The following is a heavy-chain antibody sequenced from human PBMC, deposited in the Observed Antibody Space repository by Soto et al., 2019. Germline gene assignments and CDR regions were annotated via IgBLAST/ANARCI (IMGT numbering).Heavy chain of an antibody. J-gene: IGHJ5*02. D-gene: IGHD3-3*02. Sequence: PPETLSPTCSVFGGSIRHHYWSWIWPSPGKALEWIGYAYYSGSTDYNPSLKSRVTMAVDTYKNQVSLKLNSVPTADTAVYYCARDRSTYGGGGTGEVKENWFDPWGPGTMVTVS. V-gene: IGHV4-59*11. CDR1: GGSIRHHY. CDR3: ARDRSTYGGGGTGEVKENWFDP. CDR2: AYYSGST.